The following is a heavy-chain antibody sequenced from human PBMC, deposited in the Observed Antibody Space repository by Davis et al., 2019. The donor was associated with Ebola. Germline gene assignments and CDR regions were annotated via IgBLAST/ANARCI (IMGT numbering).Heavy chain of an antibody. V-gene: IGHV4-61*01. D-gene: IGHD3-10*01. CDR2: IYYSGST. Sequence: MPSETLSLTCTVSGGSVSSGSYYWSWIRQPPGKGLEWIGYIYYSGSTNYNPSLKSRVTISVDTSKNQFSLKLSSVTAADTAEYYCAREFYYGSGSAFDIWGQGTMVTVSS. J-gene: IGHJ3*02. CDR1: GGSVSSGSYY. CDR3: AREFYYGSGSAFDI.